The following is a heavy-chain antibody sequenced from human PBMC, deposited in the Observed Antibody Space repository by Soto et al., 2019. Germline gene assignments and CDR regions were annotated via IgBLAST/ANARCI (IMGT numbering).Heavy chain of an antibody. D-gene: IGHD2-2*01. CDR2: ISSSSSYI. V-gene: IGHV3-21*01. Sequence: GGSLRLSCAASGFTFSSYSMNWVRQAPGKGLEWASSISSSSSYIYYADSVKGRFTISRDNAKNSLYLQMNSLRAEDTAVYYCARDDCSSTSCYVDYYYYYGMDVWGQGTTVTVSS. CDR3: ARDDCSSTSCYVDYYYYYGMDV. CDR1: GFTFSSYS. J-gene: IGHJ6*02.